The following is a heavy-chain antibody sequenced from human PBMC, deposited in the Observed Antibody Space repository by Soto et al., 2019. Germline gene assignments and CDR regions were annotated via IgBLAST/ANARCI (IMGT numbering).Heavy chain of an antibody. D-gene: IGHD4-17*01. CDR3: ARDIHGDYPDY. V-gene: IGHV1-18*01. CDR2: ISGYNENA. J-gene: IGHJ4*02. CDR1: GYTFTRYG. Sequence: QVQLVQSVAEVKKPGASVKVSCKASGYTFTRYGFSWVRQAPGQRLEWMGWISGYNENANYAQKFQGRVTMTAETSTSTAYMELRTLRSDDTAFYYCARDIHGDYPDYWGQGTLVTVSS.